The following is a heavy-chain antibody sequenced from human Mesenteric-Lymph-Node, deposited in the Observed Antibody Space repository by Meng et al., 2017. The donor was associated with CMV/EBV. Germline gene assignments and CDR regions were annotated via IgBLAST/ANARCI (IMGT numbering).Heavy chain of an antibody. V-gene: IGHV3-11*06. Sequence: GSPRLSCAASGFTFSDPYMSWIRQAPGKGLELVAYISPTSTDIKYTDSVKGRFTISRDNARNSLYLQMNSLRAEDTALYYCARNTRVPLYWGQGTLVTVSS. CDR3: ARNTRVPLY. CDR1: GFTFSDPY. J-gene: IGHJ4*02. CDR2: ISPTSTDI.